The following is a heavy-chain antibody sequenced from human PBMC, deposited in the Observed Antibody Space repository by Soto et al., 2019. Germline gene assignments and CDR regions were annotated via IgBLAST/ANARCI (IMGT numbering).Heavy chain of an antibody. Sequence: QVQLVESGGGVVQPGRSLRLSCVASGFTFSSYGMHWVRQAPGKGLEWVAVIWYDGSNKYYADSVKGRFTISRDNSKNTLYLQMNSLRAEDTAVYYCARDTSPGYYYGMDVWGQGTTVTVSS. J-gene: IGHJ6*02. CDR1: GFTFSSYG. CDR3: ARDTSPGYYYGMDV. V-gene: IGHV3-33*01. CDR2: IWYDGSNK.